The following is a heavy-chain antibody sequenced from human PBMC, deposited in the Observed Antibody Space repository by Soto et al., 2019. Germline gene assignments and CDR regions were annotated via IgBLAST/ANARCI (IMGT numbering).Heavy chain of an antibody. CDR2: IYYSGST. CDR1: GGSISSGGYY. Sequence: SETLSLTCTVSGGSISSGGYYWSWIRQHPGKGLEWIGYIYYSGSTYYNPSLKSRVTISVDTSKNQFSLKLSSVTAADTAVYYCARGVTPDYVWGSYPAGYFDYWGQGTLVTV. J-gene: IGHJ4*02. V-gene: IGHV4-31*03. CDR3: ARGVTPDYVWGSYPAGYFDY. D-gene: IGHD3-16*02.